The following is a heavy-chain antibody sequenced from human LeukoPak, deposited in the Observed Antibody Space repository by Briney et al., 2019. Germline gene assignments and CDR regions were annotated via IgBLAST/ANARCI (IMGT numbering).Heavy chain of an antibody. J-gene: IGHJ5*02. V-gene: IGHV4-4*07. D-gene: IGHD3-10*01. CDR1: GGSISSHY. Sequence: SETLSLTCTVSGGSISSHYWSWIRQPAGKGLEWIGRIYTSGSTHFNPSLKSRVTMSVDTSKNQISLKLSSVTAADTAVYYCARDGYYYGSGSYPFDPWGQGTLVTVSS. CDR3: ARDGYYYGSGSYPFDP. CDR2: IYTSGST.